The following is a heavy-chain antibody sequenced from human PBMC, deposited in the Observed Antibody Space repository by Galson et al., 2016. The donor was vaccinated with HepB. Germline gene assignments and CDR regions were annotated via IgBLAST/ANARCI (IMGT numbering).Heavy chain of an antibody. D-gene: IGHD6-13*01. J-gene: IGHJ4*02. CDR3: ARESGASWYLIDY. CDR1: GFTLTASA. CDR2: IGATHGAI. V-gene: IGHV3-48*02. Sequence: SLRLSCAVSGFTLTASAMNWVRQAPGKGLAWIAYIGATHGAIFYADSVKGRFTISKDNAKDSLFLQMNNLGDDDTAVYYCARESGASWYLIDYWGQGTLVTVSS.